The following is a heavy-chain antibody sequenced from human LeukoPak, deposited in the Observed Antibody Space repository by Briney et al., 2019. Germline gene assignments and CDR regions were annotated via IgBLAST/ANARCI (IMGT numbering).Heavy chain of an antibody. CDR2: FDPEDGET. J-gene: IGHJ4*02. Sequence: ASVKVSCKVSGYTLTELSMHWVRQAPGKGLEWMGGFDPEDGETIYAQKFQGRVTMTEDTSTDTAYMELSSLRSEDTAVYYCATVPNLRYFDWILSSFDYWGQGTLVTVSS. CDR3: ATVPNLRYFDWILSSFDY. V-gene: IGHV1-24*01. D-gene: IGHD3-9*01. CDR1: GYTLTELS.